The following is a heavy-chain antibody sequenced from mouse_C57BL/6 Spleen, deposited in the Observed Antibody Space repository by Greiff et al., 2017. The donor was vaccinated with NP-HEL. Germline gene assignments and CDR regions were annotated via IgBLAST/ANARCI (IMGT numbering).Heavy chain of an antibody. V-gene: IGHV1-76*01. D-gene: IGHD1-1*01. Sequence: VKLMESGAELVRPGASVKLSCKASGYTFTDYYINWVKQRPGQGLEWIARIYPGSGNTYYNEKFKGKATLTAEKSSSTAYMQRSSLTSEDSAVYFCARGGITTVVATDYWGQGTTLTVSS. J-gene: IGHJ2*01. CDR2: IYPGSGNT. CDR3: ARGGITTVVATDY. CDR1: GYTFTDYY.